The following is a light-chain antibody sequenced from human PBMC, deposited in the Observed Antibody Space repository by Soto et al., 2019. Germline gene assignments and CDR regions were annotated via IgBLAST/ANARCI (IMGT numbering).Light chain of an antibody. CDR1: TGAVTSNHH. CDR2: DTS. Sequence: QAVVTQEPSLTVSPGGTGTLTCGSSTGAVTSNHHPYWFQQKAGQAPRTLIYDTSNKHSWTPARFSGSLLGDKAALTLSGAQPEDEAKYYCLLSYNAARVFGGGTKLAVL. J-gene: IGLJ2*01. CDR3: LLSYNAARV. V-gene: IGLV7-46*01.